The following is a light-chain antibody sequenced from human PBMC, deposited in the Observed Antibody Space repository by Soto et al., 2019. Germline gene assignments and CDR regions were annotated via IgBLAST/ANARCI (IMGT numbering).Light chain of an antibody. CDR2: GNS. CDR3: QSYDSSLSGVV. V-gene: IGLV1-40*01. CDR1: SSNIGAGYD. J-gene: IGLJ2*01. Sequence: QSVLTQPPSVSGAPGQRVTISCTGSSSNIGAGYDVQWYQQLPGTAPKLLIYGNSNRPSGVPDRFSGSKSGTSASLAITGLQAEDEGDYYCQSYDSSLSGVVFGGGTKLTVL.